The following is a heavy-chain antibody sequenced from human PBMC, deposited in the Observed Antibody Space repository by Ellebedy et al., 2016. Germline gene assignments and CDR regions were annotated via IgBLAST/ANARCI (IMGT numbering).Heavy chain of an antibody. D-gene: IGHD2-2*01. J-gene: IGHJ3*02. CDR3: AKVVVVVPAAMGAFDI. Sequence: GESLKISXAASGFTFSNYAVSWVRQAPGKGLEWVSAIRGGGDSTYYADSVQGRFTISRDNSKDTLYLQMNSLRAEDTAVYYCAKVVVVVPAAMGAFDIWGQGTMVTVSS. CDR2: IRGGGDST. V-gene: IGHV3-23*01. CDR1: GFTFSNYA.